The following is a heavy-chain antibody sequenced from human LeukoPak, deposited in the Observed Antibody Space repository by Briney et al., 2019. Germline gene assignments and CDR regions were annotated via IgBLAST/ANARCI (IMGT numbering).Heavy chain of an antibody. Sequence: SETLSLTCTVSGGSISSGASAWGWIRQHPKRGLEWVGYINHSGSTYYNPPLGSRVTMSVDTSKNQFSLKLSSVTAADSAVYYCARAARQGFTMIVVPFFYFDLWGRGTLVTVSS. V-gene: IGHV4-31*03. CDR2: INHSGST. D-gene: IGHD3-22*01. CDR1: GGSISSGASA. J-gene: IGHJ2*01. CDR3: ARAARQGFTMIVVPFFYFDL.